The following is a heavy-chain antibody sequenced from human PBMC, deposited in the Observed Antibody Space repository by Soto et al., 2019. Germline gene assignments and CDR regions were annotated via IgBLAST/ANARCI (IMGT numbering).Heavy chain of an antibody. CDR1: GGSISSYY. CDR3: ARHAAGGYDILTGSYNILFDY. CDR2: IYYSGST. D-gene: IGHD3-9*01. Sequence: SETLSLTCTVSGGSISSYYWSWIRQPPGKGLEWIGYIYYSGSTNYNPSLKSRVTISVDTSKNQFSLKLSSVTAADTAVYYCARHAAGGYDILTGSYNILFDYWGQGTLVTVSS. V-gene: IGHV4-59*08. J-gene: IGHJ4*02.